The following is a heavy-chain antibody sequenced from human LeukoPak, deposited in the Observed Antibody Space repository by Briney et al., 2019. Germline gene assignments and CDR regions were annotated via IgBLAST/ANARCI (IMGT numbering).Heavy chain of an antibody. J-gene: IGHJ4*02. Sequence: TSETLSPTCAVYGGSFSGYYWSWIRQPPGKGLEWIGEINHSGSTNYNPSLNSRVTISRDTSKNQFSLKLTSMTAADTAVYFCARGYDYIWGTFRSPPFFDYWGQGTLVTVSS. D-gene: IGHD3-16*02. CDR2: INHSGST. CDR3: ARGYDYIWGTFRSPPFFDY. CDR1: GGSFSGYY. V-gene: IGHV4-34*01.